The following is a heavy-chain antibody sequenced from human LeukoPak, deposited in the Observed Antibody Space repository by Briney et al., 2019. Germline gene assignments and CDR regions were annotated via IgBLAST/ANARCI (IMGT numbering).Heavy chain of an antibody. D-gene: IGHD3-10*01. CDR2: ITGNGGST. CDR3: AKDAVAPGSGGDYFDY. J-gene: IGHJ4*02. CDR1: GFTFGSNA. V-gene: IGHV3-23*01. Sequence: GGSLRLSCAASGFTFGSNAMSWVRQAPGKGLEWVSVITGNGGSTYYADSVKGRFTISRDNSKNTLSLQMNSLRAEDTAVYYCAKDAVAPGSGGDYFDYWGQGTLVTVSS.